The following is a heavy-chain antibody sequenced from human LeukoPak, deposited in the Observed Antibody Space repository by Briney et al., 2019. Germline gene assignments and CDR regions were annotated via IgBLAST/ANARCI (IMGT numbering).Heavy chain of an antibody. Sequence: TTSETLSLTCTVSGGSISSGSYYWSWIRQPAGKGLEWIGRIYTSGSTNYNPSLKSRVTISVDTSKNQFSLKLSSVTAADTAVYYCARVWVSYLYYFDYWGQGTLVTVSS. CDR1: GGSISSGSYY. CDR2: IYTSGST. J-gene: IGHJ4*02. D-gene: IGHD1-26*01. CDR3: ARVWVSYLYYFDY. V-gene: IGHV4-61*02.